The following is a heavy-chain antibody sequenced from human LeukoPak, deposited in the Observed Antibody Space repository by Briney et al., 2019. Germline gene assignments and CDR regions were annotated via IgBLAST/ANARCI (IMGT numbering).Heavy chain of an antibody. V-gene: IGHV3-48*01. CDR3: ARSGYSYGPSGDAFDI. D-gene: IGHD5-18*01. CDR1: GFTSSSYG. CDR2: ISSSSSTI. J-gene: IGHJ3*02. Sequence: GGSLRLSCAASGFTSSSYGMTWVRQAPGKGLEWVSYISSSSSTIYYADSVKGRFTISRDNAKNSLYLQMNSLRAEDTAVYYCARSGYSYGPSGDAFDIWGQGTMVTVSS.